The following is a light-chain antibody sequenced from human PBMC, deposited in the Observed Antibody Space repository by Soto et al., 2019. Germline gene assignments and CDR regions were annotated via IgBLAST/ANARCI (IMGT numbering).Light chain of an antibody. J-gene: IGKJ1*01. CDR3: QQYGSSPPWT. Sequence: EIVLTQSPGTLSLSPGERATLSRRASQSVSSSYLAWYQQKPGQAPRLLIYGASSRATGIPDRFSGSGSGTDFTLTISRLEPEDFAVYYCQQYGSSPPWTFGPGTKVEIK. CDR1: QSVSSSY. CDR2: GAS. V-gene: IGKV3-20*01.